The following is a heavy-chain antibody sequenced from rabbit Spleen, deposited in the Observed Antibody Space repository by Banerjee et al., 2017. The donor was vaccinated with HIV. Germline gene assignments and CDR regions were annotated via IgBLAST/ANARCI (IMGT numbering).Heavy chain of an antibody. CDR1: GFSFSSGYY. V-gene: IGHV1S40*01. D-gene: IGHD6-1*01. J-gene: IGHJ4*01. Sequence: QQLAESGGGLVKPGASLTLTCKASGFSFSSGYYMSWVRQAPGKGLEWIACIDNGSSGFTYFATWAKGRFTCSKTSSTTVTLQMTSLTAADTATYFCATLSNIWGYAGYADATYFNLWGPGPLVTVS. CDR2: IDNGSSGFT. CDR3: ATLSNIWGYAGYADATYFNL.